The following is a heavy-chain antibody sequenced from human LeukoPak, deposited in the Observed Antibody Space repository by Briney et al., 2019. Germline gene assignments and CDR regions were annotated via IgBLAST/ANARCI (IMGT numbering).Heavy chain of an antibody. CDR3: ARDSPYDSSDYYYFDY. D-gene: IGHD3-22*01. V-gene: IGHV3-48*02. CDR2: ISSSSSTI. J-gene: IGHJ4*02. Sequence: PGGSLRLSCAASGFTFSSYSMNWVRQAPGKGLEWVSYISSSSSTIYYADSVKGRFTISRDNAKNSLYLQMNSLRDEDTAVYYCARDSPYDSSDYYYFDYWGQGVLVTVSS. CDR1: GFTFSSYS.